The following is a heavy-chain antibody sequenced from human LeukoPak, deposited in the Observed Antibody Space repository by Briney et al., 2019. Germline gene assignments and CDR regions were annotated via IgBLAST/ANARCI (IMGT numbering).Heavy chain of an antibody. Sequence: PGGSLRLSCAASGFTFSSYAMSWVRQAPGKGLEWVSAISGSGGSTYYADSVKGRFTISRDNSKNTLYLQMSSLRAEDTAVYYCAKDPNWNYYFDYWGQGTLVTVSS. V-gene: IGHV3-23*01. J-gene: IGHJ4*02. CDR2: ISGSGGST. CDR3: AKDPNWNYYFDY. D-gene: IGHD1-7*01. CDR1: GFTFSSYA.